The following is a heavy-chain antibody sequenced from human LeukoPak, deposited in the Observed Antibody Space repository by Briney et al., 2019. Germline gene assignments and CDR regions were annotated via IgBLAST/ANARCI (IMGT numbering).Heavy chain of an antibody. CDR3: ARHTEYCGGDCYFNWFDP. CDR2: IYYSGST. V-gene: IGHV4-39*01. CDR1: GGSISSSSYY. D-gene: IGHD2-21*01. J-gene: IGHJ5*02. Sequence: SETLSLTCTVSGGSISSSSYYWGWIRQPPGKGLEWIGSIYYSGSTYYNPSLKSRITISVDTSKNQFSLKLSSVTAADTAVYYCARHTEYCGGDCYFNWFDPWGQGTLVTVSS.